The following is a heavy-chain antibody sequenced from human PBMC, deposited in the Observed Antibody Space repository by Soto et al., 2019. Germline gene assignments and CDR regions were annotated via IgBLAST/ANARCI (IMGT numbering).Heavy chain of an antibody. J-gene: IGHJ6*02. V-gene: IGHV1-69*12. CDR1: GGTFRTYA. CDR3: AITYDREQWGGNYFYSLDV. D-gene: IGHD6-19*01. Sequence: QVQLVQSGPEVKKPGSSVKVSCNLSGGTFRTYAISWVRQAPGQGLEWMGGIIPIFRTPDYAQKFEERVTIIADESTTIAYMELRSLTFEDTAMFYCAITYDREQWGGNYFYSLDVWGQGTTVTVSS. CDR2: IIPIFRTP.